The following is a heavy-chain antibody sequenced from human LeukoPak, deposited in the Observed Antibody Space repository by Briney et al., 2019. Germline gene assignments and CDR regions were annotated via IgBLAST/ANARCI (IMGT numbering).Heavy chain of an antibody. CDR3: ARAGTASKGYYYYYMDV. J-gene: IGHJ6*03. Sequence: GGSLRLSCAASGFTFSSYSMNWVRQAPGKGLEWVSSISSSSSYIYYADSVKGRFTISRDNSKNTLYLQMNSLRAEDTAVYYCARAGTASKGYYYYYMDVRGKGTTVTVSS. D-gene: IGHD1/OR15-1a*01. CDR2: ISSSSSYI. CDR1: GFTFSSYS. V-gene: IGHV3-21*01.